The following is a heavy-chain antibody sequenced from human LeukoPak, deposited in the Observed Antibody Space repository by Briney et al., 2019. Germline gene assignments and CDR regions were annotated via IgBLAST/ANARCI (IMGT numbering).Heavy chain of an antibody. D-gene: IGHD2-15*01. J-gene: IGHJ3*02. CDR1: GFTFSSHA. CDR3: ARLYCSGGSCYSGDAFDI. CDR2: ISSSSRTI. V-gene: IGHV3-48*04. Sequence: GGSLRLSCAASGFTFSSHAMNWVRQAPGKGLEWVSYISSSSRTIYYAESVKGRFTISRDNAKNSLYLQMNSLRAEDTAVYYCARLYCSGGSCYSGDAFDIWGQGTMVTVSS.